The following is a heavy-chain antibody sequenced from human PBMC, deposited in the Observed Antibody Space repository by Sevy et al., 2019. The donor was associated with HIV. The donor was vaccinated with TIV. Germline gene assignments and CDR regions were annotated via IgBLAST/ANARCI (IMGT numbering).Heavy chain of an antibody. CDR2: ISPHNGDT. Sequence: ASVKVSCKVSGYTFNTYRIHWVRQAPGQGLEWMGWISPHNGDTNYAQRPQGRVTMLTDTSSSTAYMELKSLRSDDTAVYYCARAYCSGGRCYSLASWGQGTLVTVSS. J-gene: IGHJ5*02. D-gene: IGHD2-15*01. CDR3: ARAYCSGGRCYSLAS. CDR1: GYTFNTYR. V-gene: IGHV1-18*01.